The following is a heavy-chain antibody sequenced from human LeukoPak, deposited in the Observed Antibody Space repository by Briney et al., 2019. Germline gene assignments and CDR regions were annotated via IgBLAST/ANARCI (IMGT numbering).Heavy chain of an antibody. V-gene: IGHV3-72*01. CDR2: TRNKANRYTT. CDR1: GFTISDHY. J-gene: IGHJ4*02. Sequence: GGSLRLSCATSGFTISDHYMDWVRQAPGKGLEWVGRTRNKANRYTTEYAASVKGRFFISRDDSKNSLYLQLNSLKTDDTAVYYCARAGDYYSTGELWGEGTLVTVAS. CDR3: ARAGDYYSTGEL. D-gene: IGHD3-22*01.